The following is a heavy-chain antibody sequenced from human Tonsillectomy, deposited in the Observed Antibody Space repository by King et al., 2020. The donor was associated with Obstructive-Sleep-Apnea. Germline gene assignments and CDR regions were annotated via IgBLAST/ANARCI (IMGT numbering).Heavy chain of an antibody. J-gene: IGHJ3*02. V-gene: IGHV4-59*08. D-gene: IGHD3-22*01. Sequence: QLQESGPGLVKPSETLSLTCTVSGGSISSYYWSWIRQPPGKGLEWIGYIYYSGSTNYNPSLKSRVTISVDTSKNQFSLKLSSVTAADTAVYYCARQRYYDSSGYLLWGDAFDIWGQGTMVTVSS. CDR3: ARQRYYDSSGYLLWGDAFDI. CDR1: GGSISSYY. CDR2: IYYSGST.